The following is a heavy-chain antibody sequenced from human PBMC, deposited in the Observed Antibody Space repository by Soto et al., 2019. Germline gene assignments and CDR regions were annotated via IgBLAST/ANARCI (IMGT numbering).Heavy chain of an antibody. CDR1: GYTFSDCY. CDR2: MNAKSGDT. Sequence: ASVKVSCKSSGYTFSDCYINWLRQASGQGPEWMGWMNAKSGDTFFAQRFQGKFNMTWDTSLSTAYMEVGSLTSDDTAMYYCARGNPFNYAGFDVWGQGTTVTVS. J-gene: IGHJ6*02. CDR3: ARGNPFNYAGFDV. V-gene: IGHV1-8*01. D-gene: IGHD3-16*01.